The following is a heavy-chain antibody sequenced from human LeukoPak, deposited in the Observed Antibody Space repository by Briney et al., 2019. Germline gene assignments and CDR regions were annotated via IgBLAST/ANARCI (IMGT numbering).Heavy chain of an antibody. CDR2: ISAYNGNT. CDR3: ARNPPSGLLPYWYFDL. CDR1: GYTFTSYG. D-gene: IGHD1-14*01. V-gene: IGHV1-18*01. J-gene: IGHJ2*01. Sequence: ASVKVSCKASGYTFTSYGISWVRQAPGQGLERMGWISAYNGNTNYAQKLQGRVTMTTDTSTSAAYMELRSLRSDDTAVYYCARNPPSGLLPYWYFDLWGRGTLVTVSS.